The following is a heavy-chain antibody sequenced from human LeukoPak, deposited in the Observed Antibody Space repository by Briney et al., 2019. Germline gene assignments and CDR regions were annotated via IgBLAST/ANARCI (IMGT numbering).Heavy chain of an antibody. CDR3: AKVMHFDY. J-gene: IGHJ4*02. CDR2: IRYDGSNK. V-gene: IGHV3-30*02. Sequence: GGSLRLSCAASEFTFSSYGMHWVRQAPGKGLEGVAFIRYDGSNKYYADSVKRRFTISRDNSKTTLYLQMNSLRAEDTAVYYCAKVMHFDYWGQGTLVTVSS. D-gene: IGHD3-16*01. CDR1: EFTFSSYG.